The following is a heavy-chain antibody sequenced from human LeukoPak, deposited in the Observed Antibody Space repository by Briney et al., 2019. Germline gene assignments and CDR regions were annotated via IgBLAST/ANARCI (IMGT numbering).Heavy chain of an antibody. CDR1: GYTFTGYY. Sequence: ASVKVSCTASGYTFTGYYMHWVRQAPGQGLEWMGWINPNSGGTNYAQKFQGRVTMTRDTSISTAYMELSRLRSDDTAVYYCARDDRVDDYVWGSYRPQFDYWGQGTLVTVSS. J-gene: IGHJ4*02. D-gene: IGHD3-16*02. CDR3: ARDDRVDDYVWGSYRPQFDY. CDR2: INPNSGGT. V-gene: IGHV1-2*02.